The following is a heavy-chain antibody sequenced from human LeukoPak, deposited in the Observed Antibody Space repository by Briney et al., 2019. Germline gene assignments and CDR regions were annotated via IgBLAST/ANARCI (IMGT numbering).Heavy chain of an antibody. D-gene: IGHD3-22*01. CDR3: ARTRRRAYYYDSSGYKSRPFFDY. V-gene: IGHV4-34*01. CDR1: GGSFSGYY. Sequence: SETLSLTCAVYGGSFSGYYWSWIRQPPGKGLEWIGEINHSGSTNYNPSLKSRVTISVDTSKNQFSLKLSSVTAADTAVYYCARTRRRAYYYDSSGYKSRPFFDYWGQGTLVTVSS. CDR2: INHSGST. J-gene: IGHJ4*02.